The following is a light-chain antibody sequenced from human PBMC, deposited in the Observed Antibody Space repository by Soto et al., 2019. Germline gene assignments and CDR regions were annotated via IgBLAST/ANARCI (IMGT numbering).Light chain of an antibody. CDR1: QSIYNF. Sequence: DIQMTQSPSSLSASVGDRVTITCRASQSIYNFLNWYQHKPGKAPKLLIYAASNLQSGVPSRFSGSGSGTDSTLTISSLQPEDFATYYCQQSYSIPRTFGRGTKVEIK. V-gene: IGKV1-39*01. CDR3: QQSYSIPRT. J-gene: IGKJ1*01. CDR2: AAS.